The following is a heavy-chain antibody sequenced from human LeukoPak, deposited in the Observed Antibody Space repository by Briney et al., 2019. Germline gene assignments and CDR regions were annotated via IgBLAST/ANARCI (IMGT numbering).Heavy chain of an antibody. D-gene: IGHD3-10*01. CDR3: STLMVRGIINI. Sequence: PGGSLRLSCAASGFTFSNAWMSWVRQAPGKGLEWVGRIQSKTDGGTIEYAAPVKGRFSISRDDSKTTLFQQMNSLKTEDTGVYYCSTLMVRGIINIWGQGTLVTVSS. V-gene: IGHV3-15*01. CDR2: IQSKTDGGTI. J-gene: IGHJ4*02. CDR1: GFTFSNAW.